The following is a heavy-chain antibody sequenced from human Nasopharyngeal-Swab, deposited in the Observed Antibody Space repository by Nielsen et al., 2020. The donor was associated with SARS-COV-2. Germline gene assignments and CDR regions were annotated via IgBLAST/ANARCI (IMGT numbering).Heavy chain of an antibody. CDR3: ARPMRPMGHYYFGMDV. CDR2: IYPGDSNT. V-gene: IGHV5-51*01. CDR1: GYSFPTYC. J-gene: IGHJ6*02. Sequence: GESLKISCKGSGYSFPTYCIGWVRQMPGKGLEWMGIIYPGDSNTRYSPSFQGQVTISVDKYSSTAYLQWSSLKASDTAIYYCARPMRPMGHYYFGMDVWGQGTTVTVCS. D-gene: IGHD1-26*01.